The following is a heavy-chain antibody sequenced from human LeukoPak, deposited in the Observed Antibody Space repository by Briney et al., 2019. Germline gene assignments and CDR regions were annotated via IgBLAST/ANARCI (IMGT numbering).Heavy chain of an antibody. D-gene: IGHD2-2*01. Sequence: PGGSLRLSCAASGFTFSSYAMSWVRQAPGKGLEWVSAISGSGGSTYYADSVKGRFTISRDNSKNTLYLQMNSLRAEDTAVYYCAKDAAPYCSSTSCYGYWGQGTLVTVPS. CDR1: GFTFSSYA. J-gene: IGHJ4*02. V-gene: IGHV3-23*01. CDR2: ISGSGGST. CDR3: AKDAAPYCSSTSCYGY.